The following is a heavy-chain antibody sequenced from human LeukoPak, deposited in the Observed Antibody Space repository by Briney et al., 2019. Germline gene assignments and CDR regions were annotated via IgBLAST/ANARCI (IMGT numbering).Heavy chain of an antibody. CDR1: GFNLGSYG. CDR3: AKGSSGYFFDH. J-gene: IGHJ4*02. V-gene: IGHV3-23*01. CDR2: ISNDGGGT. D-gene: IGHD3-22*01. Sequence: GGALRLSCAASGFNLGSYGMSWVRQAPGKGLEWVSSISNDGGGTFSADSVRGRFTISRDNSKNTLFLQMDSLRAEDTALYFCAKGSSGYFFDHWGQGSLVTVSS.